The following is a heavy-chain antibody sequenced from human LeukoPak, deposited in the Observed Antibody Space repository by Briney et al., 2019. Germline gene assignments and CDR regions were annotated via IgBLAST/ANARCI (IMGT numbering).Heavy chain of an antibody. Sequence: ASVKVSCKASGYTFIDYYMNWVRQAPGQGLEWMGWINTNTGETNYAQKFQGRVTLTRDTSISTVYMELTSLTSDDTAVYYCARGNRVLYYDSSGSDAFDIWGQGTMVTVSS. J-gene: IGHJ3*02. CDR3: ARGNRVLYYDSSGSDAFDI. D-gene: IGHD3-22*01. CDR1: GYTFIDYY. V-gene: IGHV1-2*02. CDR2: INTNTGET.